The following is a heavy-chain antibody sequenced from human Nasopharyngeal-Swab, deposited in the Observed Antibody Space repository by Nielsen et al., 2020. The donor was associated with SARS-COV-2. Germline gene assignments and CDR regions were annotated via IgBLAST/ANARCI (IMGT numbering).Heavy chain of an antibody. V-gene: IGHV3-30*18. CDR2: ISYDGSNK. J-gene: IGHJ4*02. CDR3: AKSKGYTSSWNDY. Sequence: WIRQPPGKGLEWVAVISYDGSNKYYADSVKGRFTISRDNSKNTLYLQMNSLRAEDTAVYFCAKSKGYTSSWNDYWGQGTLVTVSS. D-gene: IGHD6-13*01.